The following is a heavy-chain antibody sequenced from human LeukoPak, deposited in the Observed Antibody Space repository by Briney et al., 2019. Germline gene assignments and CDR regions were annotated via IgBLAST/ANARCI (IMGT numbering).Heavy chain of an antibody. CDR1: GFTFSSYA. J-gene: IGHJ3*02. CDR3: AKDSPLSIAALPDAFDI. CDR2: ISGSGGST. Sequence: GGSLRLSCAASGFTFSSYAMSWVRQAPGKGLEWVSAISGSGGSTYYADSAKGRFTISRDNSKNTLYLQMNSLRAEDTAVYYCAKDSPLSIAALPDAFDIWGQGTMVTVSS. D-gene: IGHD6-6*01. V-gene: IGHV3-23*01.